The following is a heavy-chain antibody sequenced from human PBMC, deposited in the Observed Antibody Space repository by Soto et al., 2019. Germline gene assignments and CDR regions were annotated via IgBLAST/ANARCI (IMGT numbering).Heavy chain of an antibody. CDR3: AKADSGYSYTGVFDY. D-gene: IGHD5-18*01. V-gene: IGHV3-23*01. Sequence: GGSLRLSCAASGFTFSSYAMSWVRQAPGKGLEWVSAISGSGGSTYYADSVKGRFTISVDNSKNTLYLQMNSLRAEDTAVYYCAKADSGYSYTGVFDYWGQGTLVTVSS. CDR2: ISGSGGST. J-gene: IGHJ4*02. CDR1: GFTFSSYA.